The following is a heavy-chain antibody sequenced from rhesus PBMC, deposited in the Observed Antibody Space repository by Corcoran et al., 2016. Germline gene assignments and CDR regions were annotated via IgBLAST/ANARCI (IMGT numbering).Heavy chain of an antibody. V-gene: IGHV4-80*01. CDR2: INGNSGST. CDR1: GASISSNW. Sequence: QVQLQESGPGLVKPSETLSLTCTVSGASISSNWWSWIRPPPGKGPEGVGEINGNSGSTNYNPSLKSRVTISKDASKNQFSLKLSSVTAADTAVYYWARAEGGQWTWGQGVLVTVSS. J-gene: IGHJ4*01. CDR3: ARAEGGQWT. D-gene: IGHD5-24*01.